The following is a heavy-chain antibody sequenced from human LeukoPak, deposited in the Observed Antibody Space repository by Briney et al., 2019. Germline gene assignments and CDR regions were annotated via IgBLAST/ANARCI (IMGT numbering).Heavy chain of an antibody. V-gene: IGHV4-34*01. J-gene: IGHJ4*02. CDR3: ARVKSTVTAYFDC. CDR2: INPTGRT. CDR1: GGSFSGFY. Sequence: KPSETLSLTCAVDGGSFSGFYWSWLRQPPGKGLEWIGEINPTGRTNYNPSLKSRVIISEDTSKTQFSLALRSVTAAYTAVFYCARVKSTVTAYFDCWGQGTLVTVSS. D-gene: IGHD4-17*01.